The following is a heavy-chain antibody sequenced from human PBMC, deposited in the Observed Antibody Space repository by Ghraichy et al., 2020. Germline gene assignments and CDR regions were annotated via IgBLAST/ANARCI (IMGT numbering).Heavy chain of an antibody. Sequence: LSLTCAASGFTLSSFGFHWVRQAPGKGLEWVTAISYDGTGQYYADSVRGRFTLSRDNSKNTVYLQMNSLRSEETAVYYCARDYFDGRRDDGLGDCWGQGTLVTV. CDR3: ARDYFDGRRDDGLGDC. CDR1: GFTLSSFG. J-gene: IGHJ4*02. V-gene: IGHV3-30*04. CDR2: ISYDGTGQ. D-gene: IGHD3-9*01.